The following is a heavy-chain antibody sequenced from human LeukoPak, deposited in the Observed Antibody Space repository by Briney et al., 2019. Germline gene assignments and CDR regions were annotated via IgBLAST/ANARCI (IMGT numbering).Heavy chain of an antibody. D-gene: IGHD2-15*01. CDR2: IYYSGST. V-gene: IGHV4-59*01. J-gene: IGHJ6*02. CDR3: ARDRVVHGRYYYYYGMDV. CDR1: GGSISSYY. Sequence: SETLSLTCTVSGGSISSYYWSWIRQPPGKGLEWIGYIYYSGSTNYNPSLKSRVTISVDTSKNRFSLKLSSVTAADTAVYYCARDRVVHGRYYYYYGMDVWGQGTTVTVSS.